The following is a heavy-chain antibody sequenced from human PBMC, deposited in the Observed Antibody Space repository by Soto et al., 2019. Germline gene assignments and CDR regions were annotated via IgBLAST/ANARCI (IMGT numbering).Heavy chain of an antibody. V-gene: IGHV3-23*01. J-gene: IGHJ6*03. CDR1: GFTFSSYA. CDR2: ISGSGGST. D-gene: IGHD3-3*01. CDR3: AKDPTYYDFWSGSRGTDMDV. Sequence: GGSLRLSCAASGFTFSSYAMSWVRQAPGKGLEWVSAISGSGGSTYYADSVKGRFTISRDNSKNTLYLQMNSLRAEDTAVYYCAKDPTYYDFWSGSRGTDMDVWGKGTTVTVSS.